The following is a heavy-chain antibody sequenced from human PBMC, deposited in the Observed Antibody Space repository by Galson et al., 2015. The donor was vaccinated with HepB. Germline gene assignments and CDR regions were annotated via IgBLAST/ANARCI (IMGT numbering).Heavy chain of an antibody. J-gene: IGHJ6*03. CDR2: ISYDGSNK. CDR1: GFTFSSYA. Sequence: SLRLSCAASGFTFSSYAMHWVRQAPGKGLEWVAVISYDGSNKYYADSVKGRFTISRDNSKNTLYLQMNSLRAEDTAVYYCARGFLYYDFWNGYMDVWGKGTTVTVSS. V-gene: IGHV3-30-3*01. CDR3: ARGFLYYDFWNGYMDV. D-gene: IGHD3-3*01.